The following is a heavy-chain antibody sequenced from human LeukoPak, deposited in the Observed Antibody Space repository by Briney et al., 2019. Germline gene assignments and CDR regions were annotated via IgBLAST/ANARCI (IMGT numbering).Heavy chain of an antibody. V-gene: IGHV3-30*02. CDR1: RFTFSNYG. Sequence: GGSLRLSCAASRFTFSNYGMHWFRQAPGKVLEWVAFIRFDGSSKYYTDSVKGRFTIFRDNSKNTLYLQMSGLRPEDTAVYYCAKDASSGRYEGLHGVRGYYYNYMDVWGKGTTVTISS. J-gene: IGHJ6*03. CDR3: AKDASSGRYEGLHGVRGYYYNYMDV. D-gene: IGHD6-19*01. CDR2: IRFDGSSK.